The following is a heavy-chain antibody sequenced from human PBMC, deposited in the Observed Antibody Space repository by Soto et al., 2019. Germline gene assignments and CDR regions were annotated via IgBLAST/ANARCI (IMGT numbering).Heavy chain of an antibody. CDR3: ARPIDGYGMDV. CDR2: INPNSGGT. D-gene: IGHD2-8*01. CDR1: GYTFTGYY. V-gene: IGHV1-2*04. J-gene: IGHJ6*02. Sequence: ASVKVSCKASGYTFTGYYMHWVRQAPGQGLEWVGWINPNSGGTNYAQKFQGWVTMTRDTSISKAYMELSRLRSDDTAVYYCARPIDGYGMDVWGQGTTVTVSS.